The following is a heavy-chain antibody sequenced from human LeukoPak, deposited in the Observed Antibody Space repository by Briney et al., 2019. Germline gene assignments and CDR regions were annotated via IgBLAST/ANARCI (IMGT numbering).Heavy chain of an antibody. D-gene: IGHD5-18*01. CDR3: ARDAGMLDTAMVTEAYYYYGMDV. V-gene: IGHV3-30-3*01. CDR1: GFTFSSYA. CDR2: ISYDGSNR. Sequence: GGSLRLSCAASGFTFSSYAMHWVRQAPGKGLEWVAVISYDGSNRYYADSVKGRFTISRDNSKNTLYLQMNSLRAEDTAVYYCARDAGMLDTAMVTEAYYYYGMDVWGQGTTVTVSS. J-gene: IGHJ6*02.